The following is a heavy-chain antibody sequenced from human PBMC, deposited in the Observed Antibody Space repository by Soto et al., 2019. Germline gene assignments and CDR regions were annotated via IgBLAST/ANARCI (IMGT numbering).Heavy chain of an antibody. D-gene: IGHD3-22*01. CDR3: AREGGSYDSGGYLIRGAFDI. J-gene: IGHJ3*02. Sequence: SETLSLTCTVSGASISSGDYFWSWIRQHPEKGLEWIGNIYFRGNTYYSPSLESRLTISVDTSKNQFSLKLTSVTAADTAVYYCAREGGSYDSGGYLIRGAFDIWGQGTMVTVSS. V-gene: IGHV4-31*03. CDR1: GASISSGDYF. CDR2: IYFRGNT.